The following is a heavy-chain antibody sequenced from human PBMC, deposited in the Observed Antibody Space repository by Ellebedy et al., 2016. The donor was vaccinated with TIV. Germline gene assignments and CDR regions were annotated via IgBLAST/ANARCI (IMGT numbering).Heavy chain of an antibody. Sequence: AASVKVSCKASGYTFTSYAMHWVRQAPGQRLEWMGWINAGNGNTKYSQKFQGRVTITRDTSASTAYMELSSLRSEDTAVYYCARDSYGQLPFDYWGQGTLVTVSS. D-gene: IGHD5-18*01. CDR3: ARDSYGQLPFDY. J-gene: IGHJ4*02. CDR1: GYTFTSYA. CDR2: INAGNGNT. V-gene: IGHV1-3*01.